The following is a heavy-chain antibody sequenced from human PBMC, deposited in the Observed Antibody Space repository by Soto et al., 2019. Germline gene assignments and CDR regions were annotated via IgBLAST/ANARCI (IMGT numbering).Heavy chain of an antibody. CDR1: GFTFSSYA. CDR2: ISGSGGST. V-gene: IGHV3-23*01. D-gene: IGHD3-10*01. CDR3: AKLQTYYYGSGSYYTPDHDAFDI. Sequence: PGGSLRLSCAASGFTFSSYAMSWVRQAPGKGLEWVSAISGSGGSTYYADSVKGRFTISRDNSKNTLYLQMNSLRAEDTAVYYCAKLQTYYYGSGSYYTPDHDAFDIWGQGTMVTVSS. J-gene: IGHJ3*02.